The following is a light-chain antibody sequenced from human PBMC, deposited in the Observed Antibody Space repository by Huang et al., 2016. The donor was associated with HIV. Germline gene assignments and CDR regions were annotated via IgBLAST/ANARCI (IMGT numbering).Light chain of an antibody. Sequence: DIQMTQSPPSLSASQGVRVTLTCRASQDIGNYLAWFQQKPGGIPKLLIYSSSTLQVGVPARFSGRVSGTECTLTITNLQPEDVATYYCQRYDVAPRACGPGTKVDIK. CDR2: SSS. CDR1: QDIGNY. J-gene: IGKJ1*01. CDR3: QRYDVAPRA. V-gene: IGKV1-27*01.